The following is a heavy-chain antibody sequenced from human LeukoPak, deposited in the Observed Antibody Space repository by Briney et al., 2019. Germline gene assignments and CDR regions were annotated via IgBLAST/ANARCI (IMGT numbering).Heavy chain of an antibody. J-gene: IGHJ5*02. CDR1: GYSFTDYY. Sequence: ASVEVFCKTSGYSFTDYYMHWVRQAPGQGLEWMGWINPNSGGTSSAQKFQGRVTMNRDTSITTVYMEVNWLTADDTAIYYCARADRLHGGPYLIGPWGQGTLVTVSS. CDR2: INPNSGGT. CDR3: ARADRLHGGPYLIGP. D-gene: IGHD2-21*01. V-gene: IGHV1-2*02.